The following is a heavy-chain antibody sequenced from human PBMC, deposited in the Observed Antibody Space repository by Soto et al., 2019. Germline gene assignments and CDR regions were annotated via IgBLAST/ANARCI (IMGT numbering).Heavy chain of an antibody. CDR1: GGSISSGAYY. J-gene: IGHJ4*02. Sequence: QVQLQESGPGLVKPSQTLSLTCTVSGGSISSGAYYWSWIRQHPGKGLEWIGYIYYSGSTYYNPSLNSRVTMSVDTSQNQFSLKLSSVTAADTAVYYCARVGRDYDSSGYYIIHYWGQGTLVTVSS. CDR2: IYYSGST. D-gene: IGHD3-22*01. V-gene: IGHV4-31*03. CDR3: ARVGRDYDSSGYYIIHY.